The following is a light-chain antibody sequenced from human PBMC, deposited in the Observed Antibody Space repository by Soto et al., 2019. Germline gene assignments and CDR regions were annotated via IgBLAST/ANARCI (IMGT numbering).Light chain of an antibody. CDR2: DVS. V-gene: IGLV2-14*03. CDR3: SSFTSSTTPWV. Sequence: QSVLTQPASVSGSPGQSITISCTGTSSDVGTYNFVSWYQQHPGKVPKLMIYDVSNRPSGVSNRFSGSKSGNTASLTISRLQAEDEADYYCSSFTSSTTPWVFGGGTKLTVL. J-gene: IGLJ3*02. CDR1: SSDVGTYNF.